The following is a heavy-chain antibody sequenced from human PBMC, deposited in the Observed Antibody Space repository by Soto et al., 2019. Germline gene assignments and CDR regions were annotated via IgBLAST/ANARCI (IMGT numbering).Heavy chain of an antibody. J-gene: IGHJ4*02. CDR1: GFIFSTYW. D-gene: IGHD1-1*01. CDR2: IDDTGTII. CDR3: ARDQTLPGPTTFDY. Sequence: EVQLVESGGGLVQPGGSLRLTCAASGFIFSTYWMHWVRQTPGKGLMWVSRIDDTGTIITYADSVRGRFTISRDNAKNTLYLQMDSLRAEDTAIYYCARDQTLPGPTTFDYCGQGTLVTVSS. V-gene: IGHV3-74*01.